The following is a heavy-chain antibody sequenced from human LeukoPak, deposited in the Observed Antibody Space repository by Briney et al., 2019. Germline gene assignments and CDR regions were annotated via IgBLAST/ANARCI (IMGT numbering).Heavy chain of an antibody. Sequence: GGSLRLSCAASGCTFSSYNMNWVRQAPGKGLEWVSSISSSSTYLFYADSVKGRFTISRDNAKNSLYLQMSSLRAEDTAVYYCARDLDIVVVPASWFSPWGQGTLVTVSS. CDR1: GCTFSSYN. V-gene: IGHV3-21*01. D-gene: IGHD2-2*03. CDR3: ARDLDIVVVPASWFSP. CDR2: ISSSSTYL. J-gene: IGHJ5*02.